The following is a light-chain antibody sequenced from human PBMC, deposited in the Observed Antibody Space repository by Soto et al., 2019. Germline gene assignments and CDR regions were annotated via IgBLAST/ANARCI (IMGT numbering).Light chain of an antibody. CDR3: KNYNSAPWT. J-gene: IGKJ1*01. Sequence: DIQMTQSPSSLSASVGDRVTITCRASQGISNYLAWYQQKPGKVPKLLIYAASTLQSGVPSRFSGSGSGTDFTLTISSLQPEDVAIYYCKNYNSAPWTFGQGNKVEIK. CDR2: AAS. CDR1: QGISNY. V-gene: IGKV1-27*01.